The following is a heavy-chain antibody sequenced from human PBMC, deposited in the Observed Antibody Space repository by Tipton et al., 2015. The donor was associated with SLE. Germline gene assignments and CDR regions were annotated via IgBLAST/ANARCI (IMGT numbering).Heavy chain of an antibody. Sequence: TLSLTCAVSGDSISSSSWWTWVRQPPGKGLEWIGEIDHSDITSHNPSLKSRLTISVDKSNNQFSLKLTSVTAADTAVYYCARDWSDYSGSGTAYNWFDPWGQGTLVTVSS. CDR3: ARDWSDYSGSGTAYNWFDP. J-gene: IGHJ5*02. CDR1: GDSISSSSW. CDR2: IDHSDIT. V-gene: IGHV4-4*02. D-gene: IGHD3-10*01.